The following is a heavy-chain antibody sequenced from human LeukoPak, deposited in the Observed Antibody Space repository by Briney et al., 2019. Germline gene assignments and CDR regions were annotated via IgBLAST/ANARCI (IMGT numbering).Heavy chain of an antibody. CDR1: GFTFSDYY. CDR2: ISSSGSTI. V-gene: IGHV3-11*01. J-gene: IGHJ4*02. Sequence: GGSLRLSCAASGFTFSDYYMSWIRQAPGKGLEWVSYISSSGSTIYYADSVKGRFTISRDNAKNSLYLQMNSLRAEDTAVYYCARDITDTLLAAANYWGQGTLVTVSS. CDR3: ARDITDTLLAAANY. D-gene: IGHD6-13*01.